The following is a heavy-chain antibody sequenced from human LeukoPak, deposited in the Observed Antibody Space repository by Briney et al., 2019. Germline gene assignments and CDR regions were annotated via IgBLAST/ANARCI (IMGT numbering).Heavy chain of an antibody. Sequence: PSETLSLTCTASGGSINSVGNYWSWVRQYPGKGLEWIGNIYYSGNTYYNPSLNSRLTISVDTSKNQFSLRLDSVTAADTAVYYCARVDTMVRGVINWFDPWGQGTLVIVSS. V-gene: IGHV4-31*03. J-gene: IGHJ5*02. CDR1: GGSINSVGNY. D-gene: IGHD3-10*01. CDR2: IYYSGNT. CDR3: ARVDTMVRGVINWFDP.